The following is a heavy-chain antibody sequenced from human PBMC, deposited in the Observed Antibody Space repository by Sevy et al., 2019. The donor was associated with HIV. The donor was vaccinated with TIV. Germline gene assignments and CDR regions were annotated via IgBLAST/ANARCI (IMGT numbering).Heavy chain of an antibody. Sequence: GGSLRLPCVASGFTFNSYAMTWVRQAPGKGPQWVSVISGSGDSTYYVDSVKGRFTIFRDNSKNTMYLQMTSLTAGDTAVYFCARRPDLGVLFLTGVLDVWGQGTTVTVSS. CDR2: ISGSGDST. CDR1: GFTFNSYA. J-gene: IGHJ6*02. V-gene: IGHV3-23*01. D-gene: IGHD3-3*01. CDR3: ARRPDLGVLFLTGVLDV.